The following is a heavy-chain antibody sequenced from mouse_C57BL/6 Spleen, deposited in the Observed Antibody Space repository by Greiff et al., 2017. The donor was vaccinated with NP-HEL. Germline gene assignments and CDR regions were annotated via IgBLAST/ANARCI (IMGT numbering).Heavy chain of an antibody. J-gene: IGHJ3*01. CDR2: IYPGSGST. CDR3: ARDSAGREGFAY. V-gene: IGHV1-55*01. Sequence: VQLQQSGAELVKPGASVKMSCKASGYTFTSYWITWVKQRPGQGLEWIGDIYPGSGSTNYNEKFKSKATLTVDTSSSTAYMQLSSLTSEDSAVYYCARDSAGREGFAYWGQGTLVTVSA. D-gene: IGHD3-2*02. CDR1: GYTFTSYW.